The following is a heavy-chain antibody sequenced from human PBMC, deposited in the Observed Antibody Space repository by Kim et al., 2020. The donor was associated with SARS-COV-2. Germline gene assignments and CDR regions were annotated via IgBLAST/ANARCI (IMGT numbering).Heavy chain of an antibody. D-gene: IGHD3-22*01. V-gene: IGHV4-34*01. Sequence: SETLSLTCAVYGGSFSGYYWTWIRLPPGKGLEWIGEIDHSGSTNYNPSLKSRVTMSLDTSKNQFSLKLTSVTAADTAVYYCARGNLITLIVVVDNWFDPWGQGTLVTVSS. J-gene: IGHJ5*02. CDR3: ARGNLITLIVVVDNWFDP. CDR1: GGSFSGYY. CDR2: IDHSGST.